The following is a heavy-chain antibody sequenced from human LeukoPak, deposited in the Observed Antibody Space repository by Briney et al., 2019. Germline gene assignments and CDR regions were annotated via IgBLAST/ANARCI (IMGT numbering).Heavy chain of an antibody. J-gene: IGHJ4*02. CDR2: ISGSGGST. V-gene: IGHV3-23*01. CDR3: ATKRRDGYNLHGAFGY. D-gene: IGHD5-24*01. Sequence: GGSLRLSCAASGFTFSSYAMSWVRQAPGKGLEWVSAISGSGGSTYYADSVKGRFTISRDNSKNTLYLQMNSLRAEDTAVYYCATKRRDGYNLHGAFGYWGQGTLVTVSS. CDR1: GFTFSSYA.